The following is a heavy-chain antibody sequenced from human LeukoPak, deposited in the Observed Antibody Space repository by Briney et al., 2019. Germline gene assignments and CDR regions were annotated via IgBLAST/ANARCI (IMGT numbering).Heavy chain of an antibody. CDR3: ARDAATGVFES. Sequence: PSQTLSLTCGVSGVSLRSAGYSYYWLRQLQGRGLEWIGHIYYSGSPSYNPSLKSRVPISMDTSHNHISLNITSVTDAGTAVYYCARDAATGVFESWGQGTLVAVSS. D-gene: IGHD1-14*01. CDR2: IYYSGSP. V-gene: IGHV4-31*11. CDR1: GVSLRSAGYS. J-gene: IGHJ4*02.